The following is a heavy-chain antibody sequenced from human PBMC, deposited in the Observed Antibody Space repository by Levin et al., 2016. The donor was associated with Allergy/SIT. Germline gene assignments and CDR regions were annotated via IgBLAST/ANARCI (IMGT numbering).Heavy chain of an antibody. Sequence: GESLKISCAASGFTVSSNYMSWVRQAPGKGLEWVGRIKSKTDGGTTDYAAPVKGRFTISRDDSKSIAYLQMNSLKTEDTAVYYCTGYSYGLDYWGQGTLVTVSS. CDR1: GFTVSSNY. CDR3: TGYSYGLDY. D-gene: IGHD5-18*01. CDR2: IKSKTDGGTT. J-gene: IGHJ4*02. V-gene: IGHV3-15*01.